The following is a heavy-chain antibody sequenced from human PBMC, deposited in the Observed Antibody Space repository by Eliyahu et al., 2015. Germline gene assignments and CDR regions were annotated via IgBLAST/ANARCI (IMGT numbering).Heavy chain of an antibody. J-gene: IGHJ4*02. V-gene: IGHV3-48*02. CDR2: ISSRNSAI. CDR1: GFTFSNYA. D-gene: IGHD1-14*01. Sequence: EVQLVESGGRLVQPGGSLRLSCAVSGFTFSNYAMNWVRQPPGKGLEWLSYISSRNSAIYYADSVKGRFTISRDNAQNSLYLQMSSLRDDDTAVYFCASGNTLDYWGQGTLVTVSS. CDR3: ASGNTLDY.